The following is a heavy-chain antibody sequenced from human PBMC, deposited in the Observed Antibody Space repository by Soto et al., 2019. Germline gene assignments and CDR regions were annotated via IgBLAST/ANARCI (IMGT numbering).Heavy chain of an antibody. D-gene: IGHD2-15*01. CDR3: ARDRAPVAETLDTHAVAM. J-gene: IGHJ3*02. CDR1: GFTFRSYG. Sequence: QVQLVESGGGVVQPGMSLRLSCAAAGFTFRSYGMHWVRQAPGKGLEWVATIWYDGSNENYSPSLKGRFTISKDNSNNSLQLHMNSLSAEDTAIYYCARDRAPVAETLDTHAVAMWGQGTMVTVSS. V-gene: IGHV3-33*01. CDR2: IWYDGSNE.